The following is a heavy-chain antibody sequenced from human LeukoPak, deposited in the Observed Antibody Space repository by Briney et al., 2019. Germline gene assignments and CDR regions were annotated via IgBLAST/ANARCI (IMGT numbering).Heavy chain of an antibody. D-gene: IGHD3-9*01. V-gene: IGHV1-46*01. J-gene: IGHJ5*02. CDR3: ARKGILTYYDILTGYWDWFDP. CDR2: INPSGGST. Sequence: ASVKVSCKASGYTFTSYYMHWVRQAPGQGLEWMGIINPSGGSTSYAPKFQGRVTMTRDTSTSTVYMELSSLRSEDTAVYYCARKGILTYYDILTGYWDWFDPWGQGTLVTVSS. CDR1: GYTFTSYY.